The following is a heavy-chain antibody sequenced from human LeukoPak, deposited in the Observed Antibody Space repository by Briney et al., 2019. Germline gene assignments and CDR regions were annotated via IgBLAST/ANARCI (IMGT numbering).Heavy chain of an antibody. CDR3: ARDPVVVVAATEFDY. D-gene: IGHD2-15*01. CDR2: ISAYNGNT. J-gene: IGHJ4*02. Sequence: GASVKVSCKASGYTFTSYGISWVRQAPGQGLEWMGWISAYNGNTNYAQKLQGRVTMTTDTSTSTAYMELRSLGSDDTAVYYCARDPVVVVAATEFDYWGQGTLVTVSS. CDR1: GYTFTSYG. V-gene: IGHV1-18*01.